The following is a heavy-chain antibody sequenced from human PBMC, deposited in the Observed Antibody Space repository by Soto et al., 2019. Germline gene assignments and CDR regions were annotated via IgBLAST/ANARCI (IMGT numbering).Heavy chain of an antibody. CDR1: GFTFINAW. D-gene: IGHD3-3*01. CDR3: TTAGRFTIFGLVTDTYYYYMDV. CDR2: IKSKTDGGTT. Sequence: GGSLRLSCAASGFTFINAWMSWVRQAPGKGLEWVGRIKSKTDGGTTEYAAPVKGRFTISRDDSKNTLYLQMNSLESEDTAVYYCTTAGRFTIFGLVTDTYYYYMDVWGKGTTVTVSS. V-gene: IGHV3-15*01. J-gene: IGHJ6*03.